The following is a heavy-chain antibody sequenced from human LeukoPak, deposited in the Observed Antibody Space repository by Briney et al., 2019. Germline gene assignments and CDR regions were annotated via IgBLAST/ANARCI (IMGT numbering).Heavy chain of an antibody. CDR2: IFSSNNT. Sequence: GGSLRLSCAASGFTVSSNYMSWVRQAPGKGLEWVSIIFSSNNTYYADSVKGRFTISRDNSKNTLYLQMNSLRAEDTAVYYCARTVGYGDYSWFDPWGQGTLVTVSS. CDR3: ARTVGYGDYSWFDP. V-gene: IGHV3-53*01. J-gene: IGHJ5*02. CDR1: GFTVSSNY. D-gene: IGHD4-17*01.